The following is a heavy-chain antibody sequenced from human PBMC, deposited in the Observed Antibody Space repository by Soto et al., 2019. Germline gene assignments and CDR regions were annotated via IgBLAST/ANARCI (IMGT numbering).Heavy chain of an antibody. D-gene: IGHD2-15*01. CDR3: ARDSPRWSGTDALDI. CDR1: GYTFTSYG. Sequence: GASVKVSCKASGYTFTSYGISWVRQAPGQGLEWMGWISAYNGNTNYAQKLQGRVTMTTDTSTSTAYMELRSLRSDDTAVYYCARDSPRWSGTDALDIWGQGTMVTVSS. J-gene: IGHJ3*02. V-gene: IGHV1-18*01. CDR2: ISAYNGNT.